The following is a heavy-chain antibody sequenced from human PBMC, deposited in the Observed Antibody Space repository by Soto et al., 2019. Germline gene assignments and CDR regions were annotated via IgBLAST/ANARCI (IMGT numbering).Heavy chain of an antibody. D-gene: IGHD2-15*01. CDR2: INHSGST. J-gene: IGHJ4*02. CDR3: ARGGRLGYCSGGSCHYFDY. CDR1: GGSFSGYY. V-gene: IGHV4-34*01. Sequence: SETLSLTCAVYGGSFSGYYWSWIRQPPGKGLEWIGEINHSGSTNYNPSLKSRVTISVDTSKNQFSLKLSSVTAADTAVYYCARGGRLGYCSGGSCHYFDYWGQGTLVTVSS.